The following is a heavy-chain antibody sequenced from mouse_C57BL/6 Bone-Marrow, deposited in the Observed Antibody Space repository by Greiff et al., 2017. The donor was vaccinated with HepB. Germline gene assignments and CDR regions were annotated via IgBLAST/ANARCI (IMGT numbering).Heavy chain of an antibody. CDR3: ARSGGNYESFYAMDY. D-gene: IGHD2-1*01. Sequence: EVKLQQSGPELVKPGASVKISCKASGYTFTDYYMNWVKQSHGKSLEWIGDINPNNGGTSYNQKFKGKATLTVDKSSSTAYMELRSLTSEDSAVYYCARSGGNYESFYAMDYWGQGTSVTVSS. J-gene: IGHJ4*01. CDR1: GYTFTDYY. V-gene: IGHV1-26*01. CDR2: INPNNGGT.